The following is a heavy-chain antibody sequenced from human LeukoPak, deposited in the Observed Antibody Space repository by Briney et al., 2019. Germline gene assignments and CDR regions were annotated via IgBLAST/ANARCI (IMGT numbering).Heavy chain of an antibody. V-gene: IGHV1-69*06. CDR3: ARYGSTSCYACFDY. Sequence: ASVKVSCKASGGTFSSYAISWVRQAPGQGLEWMGGIIPIFGTANYAQKFQGRVTITAVKSTSTAYMELSSLRSEDTAVYYCARYGSTSCYACFDYWGQGTLVTVSS. D-gene: IGHD2-2*01. CDR1: GGTFSSYA. CDR2: IIPIFGTA. J-gene: IGHJ4*02.